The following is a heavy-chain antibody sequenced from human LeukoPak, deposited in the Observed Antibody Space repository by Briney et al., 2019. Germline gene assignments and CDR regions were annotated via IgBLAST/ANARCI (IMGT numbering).Heavy chain of an antibody. CDR1: GGSISSYY. D-gene: IGHD5-18*01. Sequence: SETLSLTCTVSGGSISSYYWSWIRQPPGKGLEWTGYIYYIVITNYTPSLKSRVTISVDTSKNQFSLKLSSVTAADTAVYYCARTTEGGYTYDYIYYYYMDVWGKGTTVTISS. V-gene: IGHV4-59*01. J-gene: IGHJ6*03. CDR2: IYYIVIT. CDR3: ARTTEGGYTYDYIYYYYMDV.